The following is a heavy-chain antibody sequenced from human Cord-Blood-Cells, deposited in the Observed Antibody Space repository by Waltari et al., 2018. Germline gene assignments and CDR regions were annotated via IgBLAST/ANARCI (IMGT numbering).Heavy chain of an antibody. V-gene: IGHV3-66*01. CDR3: ARDGIAAAGKAPGAFDI. CDR2: VYGGGGT. D-gene: IGHD6-13*01. Sequence: EVQLVESGGGLVQPGGSLRLSCAASGFTVSSNYMSWVRQAPGKGLEWVPVVYGGGGTYCADAVKGRFTISRDNSKNTLYLKMNSLRAEDTAVYYCARDGIAAAGKAPGAFDIWGQGTMVTVSS. J-gene: IGHJ3*02. CDR1: GFTVSSNY.